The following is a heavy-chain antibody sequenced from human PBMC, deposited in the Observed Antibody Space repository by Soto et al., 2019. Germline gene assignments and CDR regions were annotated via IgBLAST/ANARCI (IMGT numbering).Heavy chain of an antibody. CDR1: GFTFSSHW. V-gene: IGHV3-7*03. Sequence: EVQLVESGGGLVQPGGSLRLSCAASGFTFSSHWMSWVRQAPGKGLEWVANIKQDGREKYKVDSAKGRFTISRDNAKNSRYLQMNSLGAEDTAVYYCASAPIVVVVAATHEVFDYWGQGTLVTVSS. CDR3: ASAPIVVVVAATHEVFDY. J-gene: IGHJ4*02. D-gene: IGHD2-15*01. CDR2: IKQDGREK.